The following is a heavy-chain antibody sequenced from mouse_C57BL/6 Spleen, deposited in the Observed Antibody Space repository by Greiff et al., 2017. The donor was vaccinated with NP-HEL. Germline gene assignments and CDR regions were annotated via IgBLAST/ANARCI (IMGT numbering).Heavy chain of an antibody. CDR1: GYTFTSYW. D-gene: IGHD1-1*01. CDR3: AYYYGSSYRYYFDY. V-gene: IGHV1-64*01. CDR2: IHPNSGST. Sequence: QVHVKQPGAELVKPGASVKLSCKASGYTFTSYWMHWVKQRPGQGLEWIGMIHPNSGSTNYNEKFKSKATLTVDKSSSTAYMQLSSLTSEDSAVYYCAYYYGSSYRYYFDYWGQGTTLTVSS. J-gene: IGHJ2*01.